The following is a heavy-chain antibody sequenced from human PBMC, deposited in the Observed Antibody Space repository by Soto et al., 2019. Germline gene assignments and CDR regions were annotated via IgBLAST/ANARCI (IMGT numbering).Heavy chain of an antibody. D-gene: IGHD2-2*01. CDR1: GFTFSSYS. J-gene: IGHJ4*02. Sequence: GGSLRLSCAASGFTFSSYSMNWVRQAPGKGLEWVSYISSSSSTIYYADSVKGRFTISRDNAKNSLYLQMNSLRDEDTAVYYCARAPTSYCISTSCPNYFDYWGQGTLVTVSS. CDR2: ISSSSSTI. V-gene: IGHV3-48*02. CDR3: ARAPTSYCISTSCPNYFDY.